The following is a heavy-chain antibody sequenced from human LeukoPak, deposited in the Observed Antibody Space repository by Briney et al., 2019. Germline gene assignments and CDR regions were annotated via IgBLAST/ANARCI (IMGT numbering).Heavy chain of an antibody. J-gene: IGHJ5*02. CDR1: GGTFSSYA. V-gene: IGHV1-69*05. CDR3: ARDRDGGRSNANWFDP. CDR2: IIPIFGTA. Sequence: SVKVSCKASGGTFSSYAISWVRQAPGQGLEWMGGIIPIFGTANYAQKFQGRVTITTDESTSTAYMELSSLRSEDTAVYYCARDRDGGRSNANWFDPWGQGTLVTVSS. D-gene: IGHD1-1*01.